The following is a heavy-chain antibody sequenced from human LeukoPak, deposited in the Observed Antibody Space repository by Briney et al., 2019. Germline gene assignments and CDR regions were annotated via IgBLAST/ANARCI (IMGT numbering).Heavy chain of an antibody. Sequence: TSETLSLTCTVSGGSISSGDYYWSWIRQPPGKGLEWIGYIYYSGSTYYNPSLKSRVTISVDTSKNQFSLKLSSVTAADTAVYYCARETYYYDSSGYYSSSGYWGQGTLVTVSS. J-gene: IGHJ4*02. CDR2: IYYSGST. CDR3: ARETYYYDSSGYYSSSGY. V-gene: IGHV4-30-4*08. D-gene: IGHD3-22*01. CDR1: GGSISSGDYY.